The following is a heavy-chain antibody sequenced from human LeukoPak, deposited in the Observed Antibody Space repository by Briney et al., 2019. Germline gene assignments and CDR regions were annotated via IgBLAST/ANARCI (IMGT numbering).Heavy chain of an antibody. J-gene: IGHJ4*02. CDR1: GYTFTGYY. CDR3: ARGARGTGALDY. V-gene: IGHV1-2*02. CDR2: INPNSGGT. Sequence: ASVKVSCKASGYTFTGYYMHWVRQAPGQGLEWMGWINPNSGGTNFAQKFQGRVTMTRDTSISTAYMDLSSLRSDDTAVYYCARGARGTGALDYWGQGTLVTVSS. D-gene: IGHD2-8*02.